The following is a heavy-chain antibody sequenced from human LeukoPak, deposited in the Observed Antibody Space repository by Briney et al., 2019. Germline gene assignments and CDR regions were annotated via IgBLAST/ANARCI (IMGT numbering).Heavy chain of an antibody. CDR1: GYRFTNYL. V-gene: IGHV5-51*01. Sequence: GESLKISCTGSGYRFTNYLICWVRQMAGKGLECLGLIYPGDSDIRYSPSFQGQVTISADKSVSTSFLQWSSLKASDTAMYYCATGYSGGRGAFDIWGQGTMVTVSS. D-gene: IGHD6-19*01. J-gene: IGHJ3*02. CDR3: ATGYSGGRGAFDI. CDR2: IYPGDSDI.